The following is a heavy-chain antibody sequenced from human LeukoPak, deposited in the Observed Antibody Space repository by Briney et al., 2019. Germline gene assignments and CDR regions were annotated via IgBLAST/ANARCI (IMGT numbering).Heavy chain of an antibody. CDR1: GDSVSSNNAA. CDR2: TYYRSKWYN. J-gene: IGHJ6*03. CDR3: ARGYYGSGSYSLYYYYMDV. Sequence: SQTLSLTCAISGDSVSSNNAAWNWIRQSPSRGLEWLGRTYYRSKWYNDYAVSVKSRITINPDTSKNQFSLQLNSVTPEDTAVYYCARGYYGSGSYSLYYYYMDVWGKGTTVTISS. V-gene: IGHV6-1*01. D-gene: IGHD3-10*01.